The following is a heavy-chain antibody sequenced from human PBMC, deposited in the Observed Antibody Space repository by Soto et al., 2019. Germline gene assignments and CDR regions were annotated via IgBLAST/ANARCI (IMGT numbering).Heavy chain of an antibody. CDR3: SRVGGTFWSGFIGMGG. CDR1: GYTVTNYY. J-gene: IGHJ6*01. CDR2: INPSGGST. D-gene: IGHD3-3*01. Sequence: ASVEVSSKASGYTVTNYYVRWVRKAPGQELEWMGIINPSGGSTTYAQKFQGRVTMTRDTSRITVYMELSSLRSEDTAVYYFSRVGGTFWSGFIGMGGWGHGTTVTVSS. V-gene: IGHV1-46*01.